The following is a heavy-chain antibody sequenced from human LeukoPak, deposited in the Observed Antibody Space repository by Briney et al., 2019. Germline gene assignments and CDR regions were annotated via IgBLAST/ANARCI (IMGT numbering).Heavy chain of an antibody. CDR3: AKARFGVLTRWDY. CDR1: GFTFSSYA. CDR2: ISGGGGST. D-gene: IGHD3-3*01. J-gene: IGHJ4*02. Sequence: PGGSLRLSCAASGFTFSSYAMSWVRQAPGKGLEWVSVISGGGGSTYYADSVKGRFTISRDNSKSTLYLQMSSLRAEATAIYYCAKARFGVLTRWDYWGQGTLVTVSS. V-gene: IGHV3-23*01.